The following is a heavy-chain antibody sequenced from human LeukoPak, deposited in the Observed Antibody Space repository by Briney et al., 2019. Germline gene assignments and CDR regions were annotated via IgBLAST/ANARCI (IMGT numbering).Heavy chain of an antibody. CDR3: ARWNYDSRSWVLDY. CDR1: GFTFSNHQ. V-gene: IGHV3-7*05. D-gene: IGHD3-10*01. J-gene: IGHJ4*02. CDR2: IKQDGGEK. Sequence: GGSLRLSCAGSGFTFSNHQMNWVRRAPGKGLEWVAKIKQDGGEKHYVDSVKGRFTISRDNAKNSLYLQMNSLRVEDTAMYYCARWNYDSRSWVLDYWGQGTLVTVSS.